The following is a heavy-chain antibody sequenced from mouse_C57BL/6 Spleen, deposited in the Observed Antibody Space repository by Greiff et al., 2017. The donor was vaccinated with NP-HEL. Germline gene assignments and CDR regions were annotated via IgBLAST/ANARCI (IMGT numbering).Heavy chain of an antibody. Sequence: QVQLQQPGAELVKPGASVKLSCKASGYTFTSYWMHWVKQRPGRGLEWIGRIDPNSGGTKYNAKFKSKATLTVDKPTSTSYMQLSILTSEDSAVYYCARYGSSLHYFDYWGQGTTLTVSS. CDR1: GYTFTSYW. J-gene: IGHJ2*01. CDR2: IDPNSGGT. D-gene: IGHD1-1*01. V-gene: IGHV1-72*01. CDR3: ARYGSSLHYFDY.